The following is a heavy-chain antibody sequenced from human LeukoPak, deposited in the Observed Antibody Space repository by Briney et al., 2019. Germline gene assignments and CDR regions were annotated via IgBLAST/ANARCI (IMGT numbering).Heavy chain of an antibody. V-gene: IGHV3-48*01. CDR2: ISSSSNTI. D-gene: IGHD4-23*01. Sequence: PGGSLRLSCAASGFTFSTYSINWVRQAPGKGLEWISYISSSSNTIYFADSVKGRFTLSRDNARNSLYLQMNSLRAEDTAVYYCARGDYCDNVGRTNWFDPWGQGTLVTVSS. CDR1: GFTFSTYS. CDR3: ARGDYCDNVGRTNWFDP. J-gene: IGHJ5*02.